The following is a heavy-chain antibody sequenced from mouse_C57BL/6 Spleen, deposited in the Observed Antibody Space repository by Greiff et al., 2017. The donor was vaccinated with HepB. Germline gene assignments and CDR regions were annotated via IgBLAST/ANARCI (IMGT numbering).Heavy chain of an antibody. CDR2: ISSGSSTI. V-gene: IGHV5-17*01. Sequence: EVKLMESGGGLVKPGGSLKLSCAASGFTFSDYGMHWVRQAPEKGLEWVAYISSGSSTIYYADTVKGRFTISRDNAKNTLFLQMTSLRSEDTAMYYCASGLPFDYWGQGTTLTVSS. CDR3: ASGLPFDY. CDR1: GFTFSDYG. D-gene: IGHD2-10*01. J-gene: IGHJ2*01.